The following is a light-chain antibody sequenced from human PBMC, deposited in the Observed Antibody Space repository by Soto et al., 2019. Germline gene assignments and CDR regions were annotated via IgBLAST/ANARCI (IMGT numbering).Light chain of an antibody. V-gene: IGLV2-14*01. CDR3: SSYTSSNTYV. J-gene: IGLJ1*01. Sequence: QSVLTQPASVSGSPGQLITISCTGTSSDVGGYNYVSWYHQHPGKAPKLMIYEVSNRPSGVSNRFSGSKAGNTASLTISGLQAEDEADYYCSSYTSSNTYVYGTGTKVTVL. CDR2: EVS. CDR1: SSDVGGYNY.